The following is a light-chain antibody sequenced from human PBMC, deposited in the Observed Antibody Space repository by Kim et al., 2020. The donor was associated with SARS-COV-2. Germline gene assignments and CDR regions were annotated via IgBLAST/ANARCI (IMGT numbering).Light chain of an antibody. CDR2: GKD. CDR3: NSRDSSGNSYV. Sequence: SSELTQDPAVSVALGQTVRITCQGDSLRRFYASWYQLKPGQAPVFVLYGKDNRPSGIPDRFSGSSSGNTASMTITGAQAEDEADYYCNSRDSSGNSYVFGTGTMVTVL. V-gene: IGLV3-19*01. CDR1: SLRRFY. J-gene: IGLJ1*01.